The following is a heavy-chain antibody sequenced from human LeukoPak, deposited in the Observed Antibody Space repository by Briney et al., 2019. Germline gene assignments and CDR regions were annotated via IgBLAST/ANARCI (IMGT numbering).Heavy chain of an antibody. V-gene: IGHV4-59*01. CDR1: GGSISSYY. Sequence: SETLSLTCTVSGGSISSYYWSWIRQPPGKGLEWIGYMSYSGSSNYNPSLRSRVTISVDASKKQFSLKLSSVTAADTAVYFCAREVSVAGNNWFDPWGQGALVTVSS. J-gene: IGHJ5*02. CDR3: AREVSVAGNNWFDP. D-gene: IGHD6-19*01. CDR2: MSYSGSS.